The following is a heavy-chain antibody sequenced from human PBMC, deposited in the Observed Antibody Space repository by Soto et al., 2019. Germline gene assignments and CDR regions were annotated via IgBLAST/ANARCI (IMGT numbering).Heavy chain of an antibody. CDR1: GFSLSTSGVG. CDR2: IYWDDDK. D-gene: IGHD4-17*01. Sequence: QITLKESGPTLVKPTQTLTLTCTFSGFSLSTSGVGVGWIRQPPGKALEWLALIYWDDDKRYSPSLKSRLTITNDPAKNQLVLTMTNMDPVDTATYYCAHRWVQDYGDDPIFDYWGQGTLVTVSS. J-gene: IGHJ4*02. CDR3: AHRWVQDYGDDPIFDY. V-gene: IGHV2-5*02.